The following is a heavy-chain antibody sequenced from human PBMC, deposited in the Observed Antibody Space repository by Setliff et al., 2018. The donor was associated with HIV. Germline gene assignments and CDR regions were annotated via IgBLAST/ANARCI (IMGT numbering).Heavy chain of an antibody. CDR1: GYTLTDTY. V-gene: IGHV1-46*01. J-gene: IGHJ3*02. CDR3: ARSHAVAFDI. Sequence: ASVKVSCKASGYTLTDTYMHWVRQAPGQGLEWMGIINPSGGSTSYAQKFQGRVTMTRDTSTSTVYMELSSLRSEDTAVYYCARSHAVAFDIWGQGTMVTVSS. D-gene: IGHD4-4*01. CDR2: INPSGGST.